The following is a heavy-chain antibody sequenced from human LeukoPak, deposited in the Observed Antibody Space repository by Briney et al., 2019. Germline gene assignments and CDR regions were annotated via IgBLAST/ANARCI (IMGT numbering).Heavy chain of an antibody. D-gene: IGHD2/OR15-2a*01. Sequence: GGSLRLSCAASGFTLSSYGMTWVRQAPGKGLEWVSIISGGGGSTYYADSVKGRFTISRDNAKNSLYLQMNSLRAEDTAVYYCARDFYDGFALDYWGQGTLVTVSS. CDR1: GFTLSSYG. CDR3: ARDFYDGFALDY. J-gene: IGHJ4*02. V-gene: IGHV3-23*01. CDR2: ISGGGGST.